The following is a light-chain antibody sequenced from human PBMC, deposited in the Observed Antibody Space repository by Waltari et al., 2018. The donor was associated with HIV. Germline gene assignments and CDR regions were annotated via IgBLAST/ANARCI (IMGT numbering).Light chain of an antibody. Sequence: VLTPSPATLPVSPGERDTLSCRADQSVTSNLAWYQLKPDQAPRPLMYGAYTRATGIPARFSGRGSGTECTLTISSLQSEDFAVYVCQQYDNWLAFGGGTKVEIK. CDR3: QQYDNWLA. V-gene: IGKV3-15*01. J-gene: IGKJ4*01. CDR1: QSVTSN. CDR2: GAY.